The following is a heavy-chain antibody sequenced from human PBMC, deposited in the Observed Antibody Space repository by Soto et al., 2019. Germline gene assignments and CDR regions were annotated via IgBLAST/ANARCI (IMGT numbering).Heavy chain of an antibody. CDR1: GGSISSYY. D-gene: IGHD5-12*01. J-gene: IGHJ4*02. CDR3: ARSGYDGGYDY. V-gene: IGHV4-59*01. Sequence: SETLSLTCTVSGGSISSYYWSWIRQPPGKGLEWIGYIYYSGSTNYNPSLKSRVTISVDTSKNQFSLKLSSVTAADTAVYYCARSGYDGGYDYWGQGTLVTVSS. CDR2: IYYSGST.